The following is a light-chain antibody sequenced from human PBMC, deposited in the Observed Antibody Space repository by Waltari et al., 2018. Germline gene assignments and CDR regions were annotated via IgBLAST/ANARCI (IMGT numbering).Light chain of an antibody. V-gene: IGLV2-14*01. CDR1: SSDVGGYNY. J-gene: IGLJ3*02. Sequence: QSALTQPASVSGSPGQSITISCTGTSSDVGGYNYVSWYQQHPGKAPKLMIFDVSKRPSGVSNRFSGSKSVSTASLTISGLQAEDEADFYCNSYTSSSTWVFGGGTKLTVL. CDR3: NSYTSSSTWV. CDR2: DVS.